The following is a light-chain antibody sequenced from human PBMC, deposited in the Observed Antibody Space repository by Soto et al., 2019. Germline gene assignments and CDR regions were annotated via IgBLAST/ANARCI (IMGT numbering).Light chain of an antibody. V-gene: IGKV1D-8*03. Sequence: IWMTQSPSLLSASTGDRVTISCRMSQSISSYLAWYQQKPGKAPELLIYAASTLQSGVPSRFSGSGSGTEFTLTISSLQPDDFATYYCQHFNNYPITFGQGTRLEI. CDR2: AAS. CDR1: QSISSY. J-gene: IGKJ5*01. CDR3: QHFNNYPIT.